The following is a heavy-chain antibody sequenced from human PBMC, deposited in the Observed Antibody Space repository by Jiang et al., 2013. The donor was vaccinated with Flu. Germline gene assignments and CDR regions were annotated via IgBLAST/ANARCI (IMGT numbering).Heavy chain of an antibody. V-gene: IGHV3-23*01. D-gene: IGHD6-13*01. CDR3: AKPRGRYSSSWYNFDY. Sequence: QLLESGGGLVQPGGSLRLSCAASGFTFSSYAMSWVRQAPGKGLEWVSAISGSGGSTYYADSVKGRFTISRDNSKNTLYLQMNSLRAEDTAVYYCAKPRGRYSSSWYNFDYWGQGTLVTVSS. J-gene: IGHJ4*02. CDR2: ISGSGGST. CDR1: GFTFSSYA.